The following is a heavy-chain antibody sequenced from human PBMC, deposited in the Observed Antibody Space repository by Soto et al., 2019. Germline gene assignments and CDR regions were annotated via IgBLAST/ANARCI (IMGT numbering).Heavy chain of an antibody. CDR1: GYTFTGYY. CDR3: ARGTPAVDWGKMVYDY. CDR2: INPNSGGT. D-gene: IGHD3-9*01. J-gene: IGHJ4*02. V-gene: IGHV1-2*04. Sequence: ASVKVSCKASGYTFTGYYMHWVRQAPGQGLEWMGWINPNSGGTNYAQKFQGWVTMTRDTSISTAYMELSRLRSDDTAVYYCARGTPAVDWGKMVYDYWGQGTLVTVSS.